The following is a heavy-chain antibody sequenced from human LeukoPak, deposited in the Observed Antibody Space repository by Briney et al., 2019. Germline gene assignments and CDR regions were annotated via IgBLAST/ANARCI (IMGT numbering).Heavy chain of an antibody. CDR1: GGTFSSYA. Sequence: SVKVSCKASGGTFSSYAISWVRQAPGQGLEWMGGIIPIFGTANYAQKFQGRVTITADESTSTAYMELSSLRSEDTAVYYCARGYYYDSSGYYHLDYWGQGTLVTVSS. V-gene: IGHV1-69*13. CDR2: IIPIFGTA. J-gene: IGHJ4*02. CDR3: ARGYYYDSSGYYHLDY. D-gene: IGHD3-22*01.